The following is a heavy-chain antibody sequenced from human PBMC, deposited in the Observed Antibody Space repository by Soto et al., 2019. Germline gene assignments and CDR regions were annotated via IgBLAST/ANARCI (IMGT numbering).Heavy chain of an antibody. V-gene: IGHV4-31*03. CDR1: GGSISSGGYY. CDR2: IYYSGST. J-gene: IGHJ6*02. Sequence: QVQLQESGPGLVKPSQTLSLTCTVSGGSISSGGYYWSCIRQHPGKGLEWIGYIYYSGSTYYNPSLQSRVTISVDTSKNQFSLKLSSVTAADTAVYYCARDGGYSYAQGYYYGMDVWGQGTTVTVSS. CDR3: ARDGGYSYAQGYYYGMDV. D-gene: IGHD5-18*01.